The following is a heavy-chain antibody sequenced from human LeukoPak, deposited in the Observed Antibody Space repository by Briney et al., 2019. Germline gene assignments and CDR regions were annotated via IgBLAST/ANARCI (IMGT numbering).Heavy chain of an antibody. CDR1: GFTFSSYG. CDR2: IWYDGSNK. D-gene: IGHD3-22*01. V-gene: IGHV3-33*01. J-gene: IGHJ6*02. Sequence: AGGSLRLSCAASGFTFSSYGMHWVRQAPGKGLEWVAVIWYDGSNKYYADSVKGRFTISRDNSKNTLYLQMNSLRAEDTAVYYCARVLLPLYGMGVWGQGTTVTVSS. CDR3: ARVLLPLYGMGV.